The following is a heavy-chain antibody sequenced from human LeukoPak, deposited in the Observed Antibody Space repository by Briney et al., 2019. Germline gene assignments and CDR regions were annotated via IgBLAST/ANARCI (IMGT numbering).Heavy chain of an antibody. CDR2: IYHSGST. J-gene: IGHJ5*02. Sequence: PSETLSLTCAVSGGSINSGGYSWSWIRQPPGKGLEWIGYIYHSGSTYYNPSLKSRVTISVDRSKNQFSLKLSSVTAADTAVYYCARGRGGSGSYSNWFDPWGQGTLVTVSS. CDR3: ARGRGGSGSYSNWFDP. CDR1: GGSINSGGYS. V-gene: IGHV4-30-2*01. D-gene: IGHD3-10*01.